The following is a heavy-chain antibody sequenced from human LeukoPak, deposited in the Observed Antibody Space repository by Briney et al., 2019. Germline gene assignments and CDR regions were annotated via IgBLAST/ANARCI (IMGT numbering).Heavy chain of an antibody. CDR2: IGSSGGST. Sequence: PGGSLRLSCAASGFTFSSYAMSWVRQAPGKGLEWGSIIGSSGGSTYYADSVKGRFTISRDNSKNTLYLQINSLRAEDTAVYYCAKDRARTPGIKSDYWGQGALVTVSS. D-gene: IGHD1-1*01. CDR1: GFTFSSYA. V-gene: IGHV3-23*01. J-gene: IGHJ4*02. CDR3: AKDRARTPGIKSDY.